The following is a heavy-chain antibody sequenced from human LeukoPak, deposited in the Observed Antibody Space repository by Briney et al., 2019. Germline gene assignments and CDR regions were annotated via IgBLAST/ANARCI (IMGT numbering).Heavy chain of an antibody. CDR1: GFSFSSFW. CDR2: ISGNADRT. D-gene: IGHD5-24*01. V-gene: IGHV3-23*01. J-gene: IGHJ4*02. Sequence: GGSLRLSCTASGFSFSSFWMSWVRQAPGKGLEWVSGISGNADRTYDADSVKGRFTISRDNSRATLYLQMNSLRAEDTAVYYCAKEDVAQIHNWGQGTLVTVSS. CDR3: AKEDVAQIHN.